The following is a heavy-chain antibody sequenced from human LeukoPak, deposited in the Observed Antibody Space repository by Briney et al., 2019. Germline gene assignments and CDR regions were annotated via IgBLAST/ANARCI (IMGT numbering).Heavy chain of an antibody. CDR1: GFTFSSYA. D-gene: IGHD3-10*01. CDR3: ARDRYLLSSGFDY. J-gene: IGHJ4*02. Sequence: GGSLRLSCAASGFTFSSYAMHGVRQAPAKGLEWVAVISYDGSNKYYADSVKGRFTISRDNSKNTLYLQMNSLRAEDTAVYYCARDRYLLSSGFDYWGQGTLVTVSS. V-gene: IGHV3-30*04. CDR2: ISYDGSNK.